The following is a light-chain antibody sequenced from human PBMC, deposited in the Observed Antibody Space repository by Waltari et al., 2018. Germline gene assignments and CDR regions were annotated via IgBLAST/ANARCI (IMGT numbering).Light chain of an antibody. J-gene: IGKJ2*01. CDR2: GAS. Sequence: ILMTQSPPTLSVSPGERATLSCRASQSISRNLAWYQQKPGQAPRLLIYGASTRATGITARFSGSGSGTEFTLTISSLQSEDFAVYYCQQYNNWRTFGQGTKLEIK. CDR1: QSISRN. CDR3: QQYNNWRT. V-gene: IGKV3-15*01.